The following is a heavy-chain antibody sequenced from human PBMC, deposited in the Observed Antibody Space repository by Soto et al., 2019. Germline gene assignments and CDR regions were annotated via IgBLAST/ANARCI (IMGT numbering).Heavy chain of an antibody. D-gene: IGHD5-12*01. Sequence: PVESLKISCKGSGYDFIRTWICCLRQLPGKGLDWMGIIYPGDSETRYSPSFQGHVTISADKSISTAYLQWSSLKTSDIGMYYCARLVGAYDSYFDHWGQGTWVTVSS. CDR3: ARLVGAYDSYFDH. V-gene: IGHV5-51*01. CDR1: GYDFIRTW. CDR2: IYPGDSET. J-gene: IGHJ4*02.